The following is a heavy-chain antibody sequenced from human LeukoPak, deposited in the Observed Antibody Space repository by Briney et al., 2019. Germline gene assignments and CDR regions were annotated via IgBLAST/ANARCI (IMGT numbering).Heavy chain of an antibody. CDR2: IYYSGST. CDR1: GGSISSYY. V-gene: IGHV4-59*01. Sequence: SETLSLTCTVSGGSISSYYWSWVRRPPGKGLEWIGYIYYSGSTNYNPSLKSRVTISVDTSKNQFSLKLSSVTTADTAVYYCARAVPTITTDYFDFWGQGTLVTVSS. CDR3: ARAVPTITTDYFDF. J-gene: IGHJ4*02. D-gene: IGHD5-24*01.